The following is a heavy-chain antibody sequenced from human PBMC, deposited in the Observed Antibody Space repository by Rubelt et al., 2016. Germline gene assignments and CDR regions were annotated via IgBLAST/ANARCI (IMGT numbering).Heavy chain of an antibody. CDR2: ISSSSRYI. J-gene: IGHJ6*02. V-gene: IGHV3-21*01. CDR3: ARDRVGATLSYYYGMDV. Sequence: GPLRLSCAASGFTVSSNYMSWVRQAPGKGLEWVSSISSSSRYIYYADSLKGRFTISRDNARNSLYLQMNSLRAEDTAVYYCARDRVGATLSYYYGMDVWGQGTTVTVSS. CDR1: GFTVSSNY. D-gene: IGHD1-26*01.